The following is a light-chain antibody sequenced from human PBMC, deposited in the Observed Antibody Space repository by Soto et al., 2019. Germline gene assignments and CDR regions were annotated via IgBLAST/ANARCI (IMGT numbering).Light chain of an antibody. CDR1: QRVSSRY. J-gene: IGKJ2*01. Sequence: EIVLTQPPGTLSLSPGDRDTLSCRASQRVSSRYFAWYQQKPGQGPRVLSYGASSRATGIPDRFSGSGSGTDFTLTISRLEPEDCAVYYCHQHDNSPYTFGQGTTLEIK. CDR3: HQHDNSPYT. CDR2: GAS. V-gene: IGKV3-20*01.